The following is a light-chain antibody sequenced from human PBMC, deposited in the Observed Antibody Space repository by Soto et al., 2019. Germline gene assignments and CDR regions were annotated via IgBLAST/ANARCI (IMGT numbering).Light chain of an antibody. CDR2: GAS. CDR3: QQYNNWPIT. J-gene: IGKJ5*01. V-gene: IGKV3D-15*01. CDR1: QSVSSN. Sequence: EIVMTQSPATLSVSAGDRATLSCRASQSVSSNLAWYQQKPGQAPRLLNYGASSRATGVPGRFSGSGSGTEFTLSISSLQSEDFAIYYCQQYNNWPITFGQGTRLEIK.